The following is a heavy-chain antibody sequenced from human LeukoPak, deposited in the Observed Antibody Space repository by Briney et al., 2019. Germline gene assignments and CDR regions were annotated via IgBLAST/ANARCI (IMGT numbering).Heavy chain of an antibody. V-gene: IGHV1-69*05. J-gene: IGHJ1*01. CDR3: AYCSGGSCYSVEYFQH. CDR2: IIPIFGTA. CDR1: GGTFSSYA. D-gene: IGHD2-15*01. Sequence: SSVKVSCKASGGTFSSYAISWVRQAPGQGLEWMGGIIPIFGTANYAQKFQGRVTITTDESTSTAYMELSSLRSEDTAVYYCAYCSGGSCYSVEYFQHWGQGTLVTVSS.